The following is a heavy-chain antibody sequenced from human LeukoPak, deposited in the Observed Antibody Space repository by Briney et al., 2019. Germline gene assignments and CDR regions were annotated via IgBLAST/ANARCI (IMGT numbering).Heavy chain of an antibody. CDR1: GGTFSSYA. V-gene: IGHV1-69*05. Sequence: GASVKVSCKASGGTFSSYAISWVRQAPGQGLEWMGGIIPIFGTANYAQKFQGRVTITTDESTSTAYMELSSLRSEDTVVYYCASEGLRAWFDPWGQGTLVTVSS. J-gene: IGHJ5*02. CDR3: ASEGLRAWFDP. CDR2: IIPIFGTA.